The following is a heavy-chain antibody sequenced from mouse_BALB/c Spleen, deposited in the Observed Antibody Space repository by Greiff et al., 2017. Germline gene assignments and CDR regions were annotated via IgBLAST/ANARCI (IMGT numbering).Heavy chain of an antibody. D-gene: IGHD1-1*01. V-gene: IGHV1-18*01. J-gene: IGHJ1*01. Sequence: EVQLQQSGPELVKPGASVKISCKTSGYTFTEYTMHWVKQSHGKSLEWIGGINPNNGGTSYNQKFKGKATLTVDKSSSTAYMELRSLTSEDSAVYYCARGFPFGSSYAYWYFDVWGAGTTVTVSS. CDR1: GYTFTEYT. CDR3: ARGFPFGSSYAYWYFDV. CDR2: INPNNGGT.